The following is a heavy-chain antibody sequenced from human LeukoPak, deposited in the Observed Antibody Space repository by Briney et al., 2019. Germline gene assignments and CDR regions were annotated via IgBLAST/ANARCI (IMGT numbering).Heavy chain of an antibody. D-gene: IGHD5-18*01. V-gene: IGHV3-15*01. J-gene: IGHJ4*02. Sequence: GGSLRPSCAASGFTFSNAWMSWVRQAPGKGLEWVGRIKSKTDGGTTDYAAPVKGRFTISRDDSKNTLYLQMNSLRAEDTAVYYCARDAAMANDYWGQGTPVTVSS. CDR2: IKSKTDGGTT. CDR3: ARDAAMANDY. CDR1: GFTFSNAW.